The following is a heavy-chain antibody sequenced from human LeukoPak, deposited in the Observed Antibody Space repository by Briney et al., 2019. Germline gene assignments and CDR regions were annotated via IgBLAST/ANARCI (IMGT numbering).Heavy chain of an antibody. D-gene: IGHD4-17*01. CDR1: GGTFSSYA. V-gene: IGHV1-69*05. CDR3: ARGSYGDYDFDY. J-gene: IGHJ4*02. CDR2: IIPIFGTA. Sequence: SVKVSCKASGGTFSSYAISWVRQAPGQGLEWMGRIIPIFGTANYAQKFQGRVTITTDESTSTAYMELSSLRSEDTAVYYCARGSYGDYDFDYWGQGTLVTVSS.